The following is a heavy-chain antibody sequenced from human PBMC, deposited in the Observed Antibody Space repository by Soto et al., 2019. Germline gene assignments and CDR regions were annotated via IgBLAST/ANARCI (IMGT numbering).Heavy chain of an antibody. CDR1: GGTFSSYA. CDR3: ARSARYYYDSSGYYYFDY. D-gene: IGHD3-22*01. J-gene: IGHJ4*02. Sequence: ASVKVSCKASGGTFSSYAISWVRQAPGQGLEWMGGIIPIFGTANYAQKFQGRVTITADESTITAYMELSSLRSEDTAVYYCARSARYYYDSSGYYYFDYWGQGTLVTVSS. V-gene: IGHV1-69*13. CDR2: IIPIFGTA.